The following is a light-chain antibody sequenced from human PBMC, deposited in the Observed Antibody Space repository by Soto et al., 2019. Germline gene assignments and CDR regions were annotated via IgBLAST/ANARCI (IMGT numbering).Light chain of an antibody. J-gene: IGKJ2*01. V-gene: IGKV1-33*01. Sequence: DLQMTQSPSSLSASVGDRVTITCQASQDISNYLNWYQQKPGKAPKLLIYDASNLETGGPSRFSGSESETEFTITISSLQPEDMATYYCQQYDNLTTTLGQGTKLEIK. CDR3: QQYDNLTTT. CDR2: DAS. CDR1: QDISNY.